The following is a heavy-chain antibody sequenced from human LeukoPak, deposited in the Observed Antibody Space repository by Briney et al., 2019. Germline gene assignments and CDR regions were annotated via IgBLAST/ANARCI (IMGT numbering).Heavy chain of an antibody. V-gene: IGHV3-48*01. CDR2: TTATSTTT. J-gene: IGHJ6*03. CDR3: ARIHPPGYYFYSMDV. D-gene: IGHD1-1*01. Sequence: GGSLRLSCAASGFTFSNQNIQRVPQAPGKGLEWVSFTTATSTTTFYAEPVKGRFTISRDNAKSSLYLQMDSLRAEDSAVYYCARIHPPGYYFYSMDVWGRGTTVTVSS. CDR1: GFTFSNQN.